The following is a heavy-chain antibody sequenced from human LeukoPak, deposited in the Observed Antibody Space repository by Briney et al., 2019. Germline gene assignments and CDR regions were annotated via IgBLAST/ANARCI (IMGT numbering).Heavy chain of an antibody. J-gene: IGHJ5*02. V-gene: IGHV1-46*01. CDR2: INPSGGST. Sequence: ASVKVSCKASGYTFTSYYMHWVRQAHGQGLEWMGIINPSGGSTSYAQKFQGRVTMTRDMSTRTVYMELSSLRSEDTAVYYCARDLSEGGWYWFDPWGQGTLVTVSS. CDR3: ARDLSEGGWYWFDP. CDR1: GYTFTSYY. D-gene: IGHD6-19*01.